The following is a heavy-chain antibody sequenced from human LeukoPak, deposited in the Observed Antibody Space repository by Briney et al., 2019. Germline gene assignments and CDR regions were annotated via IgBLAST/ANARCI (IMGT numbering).Heavy chain of an antibody. V-gene: IGHV1-2*02. CDR3: ARPTYCGSDCYFNFDY. D-gene: IGHD2-21*02. CDR2: IRPNSGDT. Sequence: ASVKVSCKTSGYTFATYFMHWVRQAPEQELEWMGYIRPNSGDTNYAQKFRGRVTMTWDTSISTAYIELSGLTSDDTAIYYCARPTYCGSDCYFNFDYWGQGTLVTVSS. J-gene: IGHJ4*02. CDR1: GYTFATYF.